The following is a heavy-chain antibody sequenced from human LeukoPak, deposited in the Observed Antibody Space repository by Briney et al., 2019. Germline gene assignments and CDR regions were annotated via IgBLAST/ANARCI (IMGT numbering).Heavy chain of an antibody. Sequence: GGSLRLSCAASGFTFSSYEMNWVRQAPGKGLEWVSYISSSGSTIYYADSVKGRFTISRDNAKNSLYLQMNSLRAEDTAVYYCARESILWTLANWFDPWGQGTLVTVSS. D-gene: IGHD3-10*01. J-gene: IGHJ5*02. V-gene: IGHV3-48*03. CDR2: ISSSGSTI. CDR3: ARESILWTLANWFDP. CDR1: GFTFSSYE.